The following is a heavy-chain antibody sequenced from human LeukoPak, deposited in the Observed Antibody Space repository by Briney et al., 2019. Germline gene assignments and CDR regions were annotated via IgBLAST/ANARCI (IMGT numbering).Heavy chain of an antibody. CDR1: GFTFSSYA. CDR3: ARQPAYDSSGYYFDY. CDR2: ISSNGGST. D-gene: IGHD3-22*01. Sequence: GGSLRLSCAASGFTFSSYAMHWVRQAPGKGLEYVSAISSNGGSTYYANSVKGRFTISRDNSKNTLYLQMGSLRAEDMAVYYCARQPAYDSSGYYFDYWGQGTLVTVSS. V-gene: IGHV3-64*01. J-gene: IGHJ4*02.